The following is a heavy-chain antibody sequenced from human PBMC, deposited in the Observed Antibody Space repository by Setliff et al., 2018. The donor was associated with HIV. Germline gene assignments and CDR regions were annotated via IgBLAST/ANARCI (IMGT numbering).Heavy chain of an antibody. V-gene: IGHV4-34*01. D-gene: IGHD3-10*01. CDR2: VTEGGNI. Sequence: SETLSLTCAVNGESFSGYYWTWIRQPPGKGLEWIGAVTEGGNINYNPSLESRLTISVDPSKRQFFLKLTSMTAADTAVYYCVRGGWYWYDSGNSGVFDVWGRGTVVTVSS. CDR1: GESFSGYY. J-gene: IGHJ3*01. CDR3: VRGGWYWYDSGNSGVFDV.